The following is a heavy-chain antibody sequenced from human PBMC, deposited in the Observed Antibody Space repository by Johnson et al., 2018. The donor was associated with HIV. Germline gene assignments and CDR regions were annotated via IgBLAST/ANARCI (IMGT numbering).Heavy chain of an antibody. Sequence: VQLVESGGGVVQPGGSLRLSCAASGFTFSDYGMSWVRQAPGKGLEWVSGINWHGDSTGYADSVKGRFTISRDNAKNSLYLQMNSLKAEDTALYYCARETRGGGGAFDIWGQGTMVTVSS. CDR1: GFTFSDYG. CDR3: ARETRGGGGAFDI. CDR2: INWHGDST. V-gene: IGHV3-20*04. D-gene: IGHD2-15*01. J-gene: IGHJ3*02.